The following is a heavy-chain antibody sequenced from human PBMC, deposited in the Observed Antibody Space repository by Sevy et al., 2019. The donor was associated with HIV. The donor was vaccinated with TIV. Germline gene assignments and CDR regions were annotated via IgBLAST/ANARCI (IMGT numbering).Heavy chain of an antibody. CDR1: GGSISSSNYY. V-gene: IGHV4-39*01. CDR3: ASRPAYSGMDV. Sequence: SETLSLTCTVSGGSISSSNYYWGWIRQPPGKGLEWIGSIYYSGSTYYNPSLKSRVTISVDTSKNQFSLKLSSVTAADTAVYYCASRPAYSGMDVWGQGTTVTVSS. D-gene: IGHD6-6*01. CDR2: IYYSGST. J-gene: IGHJ6*02.